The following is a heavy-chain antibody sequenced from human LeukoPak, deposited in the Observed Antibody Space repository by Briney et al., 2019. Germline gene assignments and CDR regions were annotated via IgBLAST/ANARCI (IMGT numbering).Heavy chain of an antibody. CDR3: ASGRRYYYYGMDV. Sequence: GESLKISCKGSGYSFTSYWIGWVRQTPGKGLEWMGIIYPGDSDTRYSPSFQGQVTISADKSISTAYLQWSSLKASDTAMYYCASGRRYYYYGMDVWGQGTTVTVSS. CDR2: IYPGDSDT. J-gene: IGHJ6*02. CDR1: GYSFTSYW. V-gene: IGHV5-51*01.